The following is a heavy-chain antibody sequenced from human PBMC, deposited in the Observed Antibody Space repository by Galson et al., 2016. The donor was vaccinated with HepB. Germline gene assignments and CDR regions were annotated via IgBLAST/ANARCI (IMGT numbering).Heavy chain of an antibody. J-gene: IGHJ6*02. Sequence: PALVKPTQNLTLTCTISGFSLSADAMRVTWIRQPPGKALEWLARIDWDDDKFYNTSLKTRLTISKDTSKNQVVLRMANMDPVDTGTYFCASSWFGESFGMDVWGQGTTVTVSS. CDR3: ASSWFGESFGMDV. CDR1: GFSLSADAMR. D-gene: IGHD3-10*01. CDR2: IDWDDDK. V-gene: IGHV2-70*04.